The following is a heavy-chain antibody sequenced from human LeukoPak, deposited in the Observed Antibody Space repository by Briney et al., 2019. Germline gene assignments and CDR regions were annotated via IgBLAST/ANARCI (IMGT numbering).Heavy chain of an antibody. CDR3: ARVLRGSYTGDYFDY. Sequence: WIRQPPGKGLEWVSSISSSSSYIYYADSVKGRFTISRDNAKNSLYLQMNSLRAEDTAVYYCARVLRGSYTGDYFDYWGQGTLVTVSS. J-gene: IGHJ4*02. CDR2: ISSSSSYI. V-gene: IGHV3-21*01. D-gene: IGHD1-26*01.